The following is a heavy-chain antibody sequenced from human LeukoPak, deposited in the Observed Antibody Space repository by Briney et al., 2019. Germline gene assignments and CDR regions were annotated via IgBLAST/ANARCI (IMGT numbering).Heavy chain of an antibody. J-gene: IGHJ4*02. D-gene: IGHD5-12*01. CDR2: IYTSGST. CDR3: ARGGRGYSGYVLDY. V-gene: IGHV4-61*02. CDR1: GGSISSGSYY. Sequence: PSETLSLTCTVSGGSISSGSYYWSWIRQPAGKGLEWIGRIYTSGSTNYNPSLKSRVTISVDTSKNQFSLKLSSVTAADTAVYYCARGGRGYSGYVLDYWGQGTLVTVSS.